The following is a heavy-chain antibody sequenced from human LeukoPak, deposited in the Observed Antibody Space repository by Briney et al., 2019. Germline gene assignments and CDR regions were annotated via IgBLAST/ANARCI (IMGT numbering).Heavy chain of an antibody. J-gene: IGHJ5*02. D-gene: IGHD3-22*01. CDR3: AKHHYYDSNAYSWFDP. CDR2: ISGSGRST. CDR1: GFTFSSYD. V-gene: IGHV3-23*01. Sequence: GGSLRLSCAASGFTFSSYDMSWVRQAPGKGLGWVSGISGSGRSTYYADSVKGRFTISRDNSKNMLYVQMNSLRAEDTAVYYCAKHHYYDSNAYSWFDPWGQGTLVTVSS.